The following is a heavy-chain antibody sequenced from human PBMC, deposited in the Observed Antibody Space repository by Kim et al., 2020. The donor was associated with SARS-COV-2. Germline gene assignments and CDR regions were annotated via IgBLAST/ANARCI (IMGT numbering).Heavy chain of an antibody. CDR3: AKATGTSGTLDS. D-gene: IGHD2-2*01. J-gene: IGHJ4*02. CDR1: GFTFDDYA. CDR2: ISWNSGSI. Sequence: GGSLRLSCAASGFTFDDYAMHWVRQAPGKGLEWVSGISWNSGSIGYADSVKGRFTISRDNAKNSLYLQMSSLRAEDTALYYCAKATGTSGTLDSWGQGT. V-gene: IGHV3-9*01.